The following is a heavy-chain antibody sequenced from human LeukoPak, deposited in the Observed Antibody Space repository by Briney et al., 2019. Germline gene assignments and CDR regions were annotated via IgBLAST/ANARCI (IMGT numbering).Heavy chain of an antibody. V-gene: IGHV4-39*07. J-gene: IGHJ6*02. CDR3: ARESSHSGMDV. Sequence: PSETLSLTCTVSGGSISSSSYYWGWIRQPPGKGLEWIGSIYYSGSTYYNPSLKSRVTISVDTSKNQFSLKLSSVSAADTAVYYCARESSHSGMDVWGQGTTVTVSS. CDR2: IYYSGST. CDR1: GGSISSSSYY. D-gene: IGHD2-2*01.